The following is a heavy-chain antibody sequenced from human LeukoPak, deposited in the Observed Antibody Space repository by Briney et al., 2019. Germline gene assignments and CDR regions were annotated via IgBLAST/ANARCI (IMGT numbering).Heavy chain of an antibody. CDR3: AGARVTFDY. V-gene: IGHV3-9*01. D-gene: IGHD4-17*01. CDR2: ISWNSRSI. Sequence: GGSLRLSCATSGFTFNDYAMYWVRQAPGKGLEGVSGISWNSRSIAYADSVKGRFTISRDNAKSSLHVQMNSLRAEDTAVYYCAGARVTFDYWGQGTLVTASS. J-gene: IGHJ4*02. CDR1: GFTFNDYA.